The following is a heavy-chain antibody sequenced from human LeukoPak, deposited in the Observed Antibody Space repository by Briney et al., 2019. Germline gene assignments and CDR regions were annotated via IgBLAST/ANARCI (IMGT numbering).Heavy chain of an antibody. CDR3: ARDSAGRDYWFDP. J-gene: IGHJ5*02. CDR2: IKQDGSES. D-gene: IGHD5-24*01. CDR1: GLSFRTYG. Sequence: PGGSLRLSCAASGLSFRTYGVHWVRQAPGKGLEWVANIKQDGSESYYVDSVKGRFTISRDNAKNSLYLQMNSLRAEDTAVYYCARDSAGRDYWFDPWGQGTLVTVSS. V-gene: IGHV3-7*01.